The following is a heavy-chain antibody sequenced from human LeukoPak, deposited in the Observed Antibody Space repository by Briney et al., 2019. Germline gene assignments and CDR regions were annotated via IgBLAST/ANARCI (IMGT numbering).Heavy chain of an antibody. D-gene: IGHD6-13*01. CDR2: ISYDGSNK. CDR3: AKEGAYSSSWYYFDY. CDR1: GFTFSSYG. J-gene: IGHJ4*02. Sequence: GGSLRLSCAASGFTFSSYGMHWVRQAPGKGLEWVPVISYDGSNKYYADSVKGRFTISRDNSKNTLYLQMNSLRAEDTAVYYCAKEGAYSSSWYYFDYWGQGTLVTVSS. V-gene: IGHV3-30*18.